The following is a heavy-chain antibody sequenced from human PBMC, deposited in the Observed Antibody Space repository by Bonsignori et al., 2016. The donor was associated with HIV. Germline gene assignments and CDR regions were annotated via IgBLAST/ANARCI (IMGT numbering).Heavy chain of an antibody. CDR2: ISPDGSEK. D-gene: IGHD2-8*02. J-gene: IGHJ4*02. CDR3: WGGGVFF. Sequence: EVQVVESGGGLVQSGGSVSLSCVASGFTFSNFYMSWVRQAPGRGLEWVANISPDGSEKYYVDSVKGRFTIFRDNTRNSIHLLMHSLRVEDTAVYYCWGGGVFFWGQGAQVTVSS. V-gene: IGHV3-7*01. CDR1: GFTFSNFY.